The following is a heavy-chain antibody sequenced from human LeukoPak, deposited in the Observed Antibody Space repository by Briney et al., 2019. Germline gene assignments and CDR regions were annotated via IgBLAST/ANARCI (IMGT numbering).Heavy chain of an antibody. CDR3: ARLQGGRSGYYPFDS. CDR1: GGSISSGDYY. D-gene: IGHD3-22*01. J-gene: IGHJ4*02. Sequence: PSETLSFTCTVSGGSISSGDYYWSWIRQPPGKGLEWIGYIYNSGSAYYNPSLRSRVTISVDTSKNQFTLKVSSVTAADTAVYYCARLQGGRSGYYPFDSWGQGTLVTVSS. CDR2: IYNSGSA. V-gene: IGHV4-30-4*01.